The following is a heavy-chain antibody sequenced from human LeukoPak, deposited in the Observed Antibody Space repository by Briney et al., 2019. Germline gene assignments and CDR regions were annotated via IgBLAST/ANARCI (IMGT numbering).Heavy chain of an antibody. D-gene: IGHD1-26*01. J-gene: IGHJ4*02. V-gene: IGHV3-23*01. Sequence: TGGSLRLSCAASGFTFSNYAMSWVRQAPGKGLEWVSDISGSGDSTNYADSVKGRFTISRDNSKNTLYLQMNSLRAEDTAIYYCAKSRGSYWVPESDYWGQGTLVTVSS. CDR3: AKSRGSYWVPESDY. CDR1: GFTFSNYA. CDR2: ISGSGDST.